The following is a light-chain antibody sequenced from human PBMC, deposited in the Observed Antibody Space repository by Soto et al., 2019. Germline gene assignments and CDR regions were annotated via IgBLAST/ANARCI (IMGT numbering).Light chain of an antibody. CDR3: QQYHNWLPIT. CDR2: AAS. Sequence: DIQLTQSPSFLSASVGDRVTITCRASQGINSYFTWYQQKPGRAPKLLIYAASTLQSGVPSRFSGSGSGTEFTLTIDTLQSEDFAVYYCQQYHNWLPITFGQGTRVEI. CDR1: QGINSY. V-gene: IGKV1-9*01. J-gene: IGKJ5*01.